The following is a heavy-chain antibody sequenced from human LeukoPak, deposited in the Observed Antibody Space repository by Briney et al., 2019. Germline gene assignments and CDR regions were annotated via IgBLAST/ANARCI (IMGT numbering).Heavy chain of an antibody. J-gene: IGHJ5*02. V-gene: IGHV3-73*01. CDR3: TRDSGTYNWLDP. CDR2: IDKKDNFYAT. Sequence: GGSLRLSCAASGFTFSGSAIHWVRQSSGKGLEWVGHIDKKDNFYATTSAASVTGRFTISRDDSKNTAYLQMNSLKTEDTALYYCTRDSGTYNWLDPWGQGTLVAVSS. CDR1: GFTFSGSA. D-gene: IGHD1-26*01.